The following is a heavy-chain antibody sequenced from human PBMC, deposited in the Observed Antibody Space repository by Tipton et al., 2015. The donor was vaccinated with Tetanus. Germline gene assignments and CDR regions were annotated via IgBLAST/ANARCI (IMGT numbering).Heavy chain of an antibody. CDR1: GYTFTGYD. CDR2: INTHNGDT. J-gene: IGHJ4*02. D-gene: IGHD5-18*01. V-gene: IGHV1-18*01. Sequence: QVQLVQSGAEVKRPGASVKVSCKSSGYTFTGYDVSWVRQAPGQGLQWMGWINTHNGDTNYAQRFEGRVTMTTDTSTSTAYMELRGLRSDDTAVYFCVRGGYSYGYDYWGQGTLVIVSS. CDR3: VRGGYSYGYDY.